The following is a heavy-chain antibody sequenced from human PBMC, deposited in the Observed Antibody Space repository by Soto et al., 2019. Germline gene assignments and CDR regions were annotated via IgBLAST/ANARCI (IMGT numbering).Heavy chain of an antibody. J-gene: IGHJ4*02. CDR1: VFTFSSYW. CDR3: ARGTKTDFDY. Sequence: VGSLRLSCAASVFTFSSYWMSWVRQAPGKWLEWVANIKQDGSEKYYVDSVKGRFTISRDNAKNSLYLQMNSLRAEDTAVYYCARGTKTDFDYRGQGTRVTV. V-gene: IGHV3-7*03. CDR2: IKQDGSEK.